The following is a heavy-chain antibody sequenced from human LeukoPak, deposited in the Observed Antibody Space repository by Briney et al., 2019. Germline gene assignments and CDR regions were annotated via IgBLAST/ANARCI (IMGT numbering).Heavy chain of an antibody. Sequence: PGRSLRLSCAASGFTFSSYGMHWVRQAPGKGLEWVAVIWYDGSNKYYADSVEGRFTISRDNSKNTLYLQMNSLRAEDTAVYYCARDREDSSSSGSYDYWGQGTLVTVSS. V-gene: IGHV3-33*01. CDR3: ARDREDSSSSGSYDY. CDR1: GFTFSSYG. D-gene: IGHD6-6*01. J-gene: IGHJ4*02. CDR2: IWYDGSNK.